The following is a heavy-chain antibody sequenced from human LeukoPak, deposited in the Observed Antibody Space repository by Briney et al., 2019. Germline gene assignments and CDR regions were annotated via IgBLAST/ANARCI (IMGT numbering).Heavy chain of an antibody. Sequence: PLGALRLSSAAPVYTLSSDRTISVRQALGKRLEWVANIQQDGSEKYYVDSVKGRFTIYRDNAKNSLYLQMNSLRAEDTAVYYCARNPPRYFNWGQGTLVTVSS. V-gene: IGHV3-7*05. D-gene: IGHD1-26*01. CDR3: ARNPPRYFN. J-gene: IGHJ4*02. CDR1: VYTLSSDR. CDR2: IQQDGSEK.